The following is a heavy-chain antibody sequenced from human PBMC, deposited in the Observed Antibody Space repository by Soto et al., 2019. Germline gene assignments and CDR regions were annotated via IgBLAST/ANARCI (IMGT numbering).Heavy chain of an antibody. V-gene: IGHV3-64*01. CDR3: ARDGGGYYLDY. D-gene: IGHD2-15*01. Sequence: EVQLVESGGGLVQPGGSLRLSFAASGFTFSSYAMHWVRQAPGKGLEYVSAISSNGGSTYYANSVKGRFTISRDNSKNTLYLQMGSLRAEDMAVYYCARDGGGYYLDYWGQGTLVTVSS. J-gene: IGHJ4*02. CDR1: GFTFSSYA. CDR2: ISSNGGST.